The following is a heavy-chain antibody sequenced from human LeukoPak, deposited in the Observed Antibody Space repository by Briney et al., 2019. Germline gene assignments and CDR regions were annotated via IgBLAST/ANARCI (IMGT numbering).Heavy chain of an antibody. Sequence: AGGSLRLSGAASGFSFSSYWMNWVRQAPGKGLEWVANIKQGGSEEYYVGSLKGRFTISRDNAKNSVYLQMNNLRADDTAVYYCANLAVAGAIDYWGQGTLVTVSS. J-gene: IGHJ4*02. CDR1: GFSFSSYW. CDR2: IKQGGSEE. CDR3: ANLAVAGAIDY. D-gene: IGHD6-19*01. V-gene: IGHV3-7*01.